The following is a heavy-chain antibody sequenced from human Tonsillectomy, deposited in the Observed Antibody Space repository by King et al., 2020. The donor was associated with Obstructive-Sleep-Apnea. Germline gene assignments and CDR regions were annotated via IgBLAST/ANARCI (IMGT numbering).Heavy chain of an antibody. CDR2: VHYDGPNK. CDR3: AATGYCSSTSCYGLLDY. V-gene: IGHV3-30*02. Sequence: VQLVESGGGVVQPGGSLRLSCAASGFTFSSYGMHWVRQAPGKGLEWVAFVHYDGPNKYYVDSVKGRFTISRDNSNNTLYLQMNSLRPEDTAVYYSAATGYCSSTSCYGLLDYWGQGTLVTVSS. D-gene: IGHD2-2*01. CDR1: GFTFSSYG. J-gene: IGHJ4*02.